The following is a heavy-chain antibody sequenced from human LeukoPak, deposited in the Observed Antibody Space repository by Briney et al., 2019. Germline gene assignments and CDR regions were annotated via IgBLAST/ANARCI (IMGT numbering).Heavy chain of an antibody. CDR3: ARFRYYDSSGYSQDYYYYMDV. CDR1: GFTISIYSM. CDR2: IYHSGGT. V-gene: IGHV4-4*02. Sequence: GSLTLSCAASGFTISIYSMNWARQPPGKGLGWIGKIYHSGGTNYNPSLKSRVTISVDKSKNQFSLKLSSVTAADTAVYYCARFRYYDSSGYSQDYYYYMDVWGKGTTVTVSS. J-gene: IGHJ6*03. D-gene: IGHD3-22*01.